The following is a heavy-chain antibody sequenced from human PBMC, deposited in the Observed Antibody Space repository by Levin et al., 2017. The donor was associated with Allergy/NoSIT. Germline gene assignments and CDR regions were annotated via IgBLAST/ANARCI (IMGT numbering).Heavy chain of an antibody. D-gene: IGHD3-9*01. CDR2: INPNSGGT. J-gene: IGHJ6*03. V-gene: IGHV1-2*02. CDR1: GYTFTGYY. CDR3: ARDKFDWPMGGQYYYYYYYMDV. Sequence: GESLKISCKASGYTFTGYYMHWVRQAPGQGLEWMGWINPNSGGTNYAQKFQGRVTMTRDTSISTAYMELSRLRSDDTAVYYCARDKFDWPMGGQYYYYYYYMDVWGKGTTVTVSS.